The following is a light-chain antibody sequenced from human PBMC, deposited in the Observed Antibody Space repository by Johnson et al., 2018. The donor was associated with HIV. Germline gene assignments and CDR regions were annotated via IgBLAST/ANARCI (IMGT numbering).Light chain of an antibody. CDR3: GTWDSSLSEGV. CDR1: SSNIGNNY. Sequence: QSVLTQPPSVSAAPGQKVTISCSGSSSNIGNNYVSWYQQLPGTAPKVLIYDNNKRPSGIPDRFSGSKSGTSATLGITGLQTGDEAGYSCGTWDSSLSEGVFGTGTKVTVL. CDR2: DNN. J-gene: IGLJ1*01. V-gene: IGLV1-51*01.